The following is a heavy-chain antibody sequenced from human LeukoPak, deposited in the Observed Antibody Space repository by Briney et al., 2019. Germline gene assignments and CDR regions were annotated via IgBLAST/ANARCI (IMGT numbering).Heavy chain of an antibody. J-gene: IGHJ5*02. CDR1: GGSISSSSYY. CDR3: ARLTPHYSSSPRTNNWFDP. CDR2: ISYSGST. D-gene: IGHD6-13*01. Sequence: PSETLSLTCTVSGGSISSSSYYWGWICQPPGKGLEWIGSISYSGSTYYNPSLKSRVTISVDTSKSQFSLQLNSVTAADTAVYYCARLTPHYSSSPRTNNWFDPWGQGTLVTVSS. V-gene: IGHV4-39*01.